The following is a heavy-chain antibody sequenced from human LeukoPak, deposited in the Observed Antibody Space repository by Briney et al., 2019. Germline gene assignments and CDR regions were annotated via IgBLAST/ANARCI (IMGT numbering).Heavy chain of an antibody. CDR2: ISYDGSNK. V-gene: IGHV3-30-3*01. CDR3: ARAASPYYYGSGSYLLDY. J-gene: IGHJ4*02. CDR1: GFTFSSYA. D-gene: IGHD3-10*01. Sequence: GGSLRLSCAASGFTFSSYAMHWVRQAPGKGLEWVAVISYDGSNKYYADSVKGRFTISRDNSKNTLYLQMNSLRAEDTAVYYCARAASPYYYGSGSYLLDYWGQGTLVTVSS.